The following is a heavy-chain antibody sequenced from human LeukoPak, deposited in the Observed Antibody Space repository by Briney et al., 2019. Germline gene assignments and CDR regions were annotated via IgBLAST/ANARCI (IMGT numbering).Heavy chain of an antibody. Sequence: GGSLRLSCAASGFTFSSYAMIWVRQAPGKGLVWVSRINSDGSSTSYADSVKGRFTISRDNAKNTLYLQMNSLRAEDTAVYYCARVMDDSTENAFDIWGQGTMVTASS. CDR3: ARVMDDSTENAFDI. CDR1: GFTFSSYA. D-gene: IGHD3-22*01. CDR2: INSDGSST. V-gene: IGHV3-74*01. J-gene: IGHJ3*02.